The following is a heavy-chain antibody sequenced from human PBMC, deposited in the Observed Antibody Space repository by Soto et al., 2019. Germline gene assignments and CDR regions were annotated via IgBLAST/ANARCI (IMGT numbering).Heavy chain of an antibody. Sequence: PGGSLRLSCAASGFTFSSYAMSWVRQAPGKGLEWVSAISGSGGSTYYADSVKGRFTISRDNSKNTLYLQMNSLRAEDTAVYYCAKDTLVIPRGVSITLDYWGQGTLVTVSS. CDR1: GFTFSSYA. CDR2: ISGSGGST. V-gene: IGHV3-23*01. D-gene: IGHD3-10*01. J-gene: IGHJ4*02. CDR3: AKDTLVIPRGVSITLDY.